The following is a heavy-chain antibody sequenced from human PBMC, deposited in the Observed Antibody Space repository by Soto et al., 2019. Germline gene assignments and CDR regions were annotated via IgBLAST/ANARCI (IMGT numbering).Heavy chain of an antibody. CDR2: INPSGGST. V-gene: IGHV1-46*01. D-gene: IGHD3-22*01. CDR1: GYTFTSYY. CDR3: ARPYSSGYYYSSLGFDI. J-gene: IGHJ3*02. Sequence: ASVKVSCKASGYTFTSYYMHWVRQAPGQGLEWMGIINPSGGSTSYAQKFQGRVTMTRDTSTSTVYMELSSLRSEDTAVYYCARPYSSGYYYSSLGFDIWGQGTMVTVSS.